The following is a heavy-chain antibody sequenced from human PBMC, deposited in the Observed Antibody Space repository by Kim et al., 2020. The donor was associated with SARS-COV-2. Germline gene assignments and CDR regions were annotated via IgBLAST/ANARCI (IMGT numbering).Heavy chain of an antibody. D-gene: IGHD4-4*01. V-gene: IGHV1-8*01. CDR3: ARGEGDYSNYQWFDP. Sequence: QKFQGRVTMTRNTSISTAYMELSSLRSEDTAVYYCARGEGDYSNYQWFDPWGQGTLVTVSS. J-gene: IGHJ5*02.